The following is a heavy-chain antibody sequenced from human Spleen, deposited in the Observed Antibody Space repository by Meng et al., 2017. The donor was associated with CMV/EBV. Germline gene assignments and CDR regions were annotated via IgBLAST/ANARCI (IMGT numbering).Heavy chain of an antibody. CDR3: ARGKRRYCSSTTCYRIYGMDV. J-gene: IGHJ6*02. Sequence: SETLSLTCAVYGGSFSGYYWSWIRQPPGKGLEWIGEINHSGSTNYNPSPKSRVTISVDTSKKQFSLKLSSVTAADTAVYYCARGKRRYCSSTTCYRIYGMDVWGQGTTVTVSS. CDR2: INHSGST. CDR1: GGSFSGYY. D-gene: IGHD2-2*02. V-gene: IGHV4-34*01.